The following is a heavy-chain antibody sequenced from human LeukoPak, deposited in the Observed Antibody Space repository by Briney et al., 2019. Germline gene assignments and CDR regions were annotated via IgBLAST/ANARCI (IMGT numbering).Heavy chain of an antibody. J-gene: IGHJ4*02. CDR2: IYYSGST. CDR1: GGSIRSTGYY. CDR3: ASGYVWGSYRPMNFDY. D-gene: IGHD3-16*02. Sequence: SETLSLTCTVSGGSIRSTGYYWGWIRQPPGKGLEWIGTIYYSGSTYYNPSLKSRVTISVDTSKNQFSLKLSSVTAADTAVYYCASGYVWGSYRPMNFDYWGQGTLVTVSS. V-gene: IGHV4-39*07.